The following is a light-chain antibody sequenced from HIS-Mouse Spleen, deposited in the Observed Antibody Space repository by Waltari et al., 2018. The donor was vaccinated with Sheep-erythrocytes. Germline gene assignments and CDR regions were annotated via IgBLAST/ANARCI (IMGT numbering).Light chain of an antibody. CDR3: CSYAGSYTFWV. Sequence: QSALTQPRSVSGSPGQSVTISCTGTSRDVGVYNYVSWYQQHPGKAPKLMIYDVSKRPSGGPDRFSGSKSGNTASLTISGLQAEDEADYYCCSYAGSYTFWVFGGGTKLTVL. J-gene: IGLJ3*02. V-gene: IGLV2-11*02. CDR2: DVS. CDR1: SRDVGVYNY.